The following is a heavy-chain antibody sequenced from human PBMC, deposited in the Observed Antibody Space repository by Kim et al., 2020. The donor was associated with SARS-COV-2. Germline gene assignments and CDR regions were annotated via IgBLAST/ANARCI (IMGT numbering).Heavy chain of an antibody. CDR1: GFTFRNYG. Sequence: GGSLRLSCAASGFTFRNYGMHWFRQAPGKGLEWVAVISYDGSNKYYADSVKGRFTISRDNSKNTLYLQMNSLRAEDTAVYYCAKGGGPYCSGGNCYSHY. CDR2: ISYDGSNK. CDR3: AKGGGPYCSGGNCYSHY. D-gene: IGHD2-15*01. J-gene: IGHJ4*01. V-gene: IGHV3-30*18.